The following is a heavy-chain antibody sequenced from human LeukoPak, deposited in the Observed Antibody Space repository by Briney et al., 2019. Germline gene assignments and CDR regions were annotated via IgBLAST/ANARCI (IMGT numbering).Heavy chain of an antibody. Sequence: ASVKVSCKASGYTFTSYYIHWVRQAPGQGLEWMGIINSSGGDTSYAQKFQGRVTMTRDTSTSTVYMELSSLRSDDTAVYYCARSSSWELSPFDYWGQGTLVTVSS. J-gene: IGHJ4*02. CDR1: GYTFTSYY. V-gene: IGHV1-46*01. D-gene: IGHD3-10*01. CDR3: ARSSSWELSPFDY. CDR2: INSSGGDT.